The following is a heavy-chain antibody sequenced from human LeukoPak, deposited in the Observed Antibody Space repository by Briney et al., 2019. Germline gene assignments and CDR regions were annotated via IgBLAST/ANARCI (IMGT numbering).Heavy chain of an antibody. CDR3: AREGVGGSYYFNYYYYMDV. D-gene: IGHD1-26*01. V-gene: IGHV1-2*02. Sequence: ASVKVSCKASGYTFTGYYMHWVRQAPGQGLEWMGWINPNSGGTNYAQKFQGRVTMTRDTSISTAYMELSRLRSDDTAVYYCAREGVGGSYYFNYYYYMDVWGKGTTVTVSS. CDR2: INPNSGGT. J-gene: IGHJ6*03. CDR1: GYTFTGYY.